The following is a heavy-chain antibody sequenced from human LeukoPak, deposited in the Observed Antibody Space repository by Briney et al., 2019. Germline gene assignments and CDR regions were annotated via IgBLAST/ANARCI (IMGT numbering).Heavy chain of an antibody. Sequence: GGSLRLSCAASGFTFSSYAMSWVRQAPGKGLEWVSAISGSGGSTYYADSVKGRFTISRDNSKNTLYLQMNSLRAEGTAVYYCATSRGAGYCSSTSCLGGYWGQGTLVTVSS. CDR3: ATSRGAGYCSSTSCLGGY. J-gene: IGHJ4*02. D-gene: IGHD2-2*03. CDR1: GFTFSSYA. V-gene: IGHV3-23*01. CDR2: ISGSGGST.